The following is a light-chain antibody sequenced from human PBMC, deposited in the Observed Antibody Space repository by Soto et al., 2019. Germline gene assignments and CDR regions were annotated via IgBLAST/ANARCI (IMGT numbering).Light chain of an antibody. CDR1: QSISIW. V-gene: IGKV1-5*03. CDR2: KAS. J-gene: IGKJ3*01. Sequence: DIQMTQSPSTLSASVGDRVTITCRASQSISIWLAWYQQKPGKAPNLLIYKASSLESGVPSRFSGSGSGTEFTLTISSLQPEDFATYYCLQDYNYPRTFGPGTKVDIK. CDR3: LQDYNYPRT.